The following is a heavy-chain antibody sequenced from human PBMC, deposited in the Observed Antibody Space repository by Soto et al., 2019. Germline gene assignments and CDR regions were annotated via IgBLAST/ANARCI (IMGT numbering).Heavy chain of an antibody. Sequence: ASVKVSCKASGYIFTSYCINWVRQAPGQGLEWMGWISAYNGNTNYAQKLQGRVTMTTDTSTSTAYMELRSLRSDDTAVYYCARESAAAPNWFDPWGQGTLVTSPQ. J-gene: IGHJ5*02. CDR2: ISAYNGNT. CDR1: GYIFTSYC. V-gene: IGHV1-18*01. D-gene: IGHD6-13*01. CDR3: ARESAAAPNWFDP.